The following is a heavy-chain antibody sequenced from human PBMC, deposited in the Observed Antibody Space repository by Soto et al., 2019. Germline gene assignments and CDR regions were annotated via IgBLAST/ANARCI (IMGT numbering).Heavy chain of an antibody. CDR1: GGSMSSYY. V-gene: IGHV4-59*01. CDR2: IYNTGST. J-gene: IGHJ6*02. D-gene: IGHD6-13*01. Sequence: SETLSLTCSVSGGSMSSYYWTWIRQPPGKGLEWIGYIYNTGSTKYNPSLKSRVTISVDTSKNQFSLKLSSVTAADTAVYYCARENIAAIDRYYFYGMDVWGRGTTVPVSS. CDR3: ARENIAAIDRYYFYGMDV.